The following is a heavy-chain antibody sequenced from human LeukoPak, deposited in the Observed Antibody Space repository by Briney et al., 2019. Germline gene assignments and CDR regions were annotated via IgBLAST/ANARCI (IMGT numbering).Heavy chain of an antibody. Sequence: GGSLRLSCAASGFTFSSYGMHWVRQAPGKGLEWVAVIWYDGSNKYYADSVKGRFTISRDNSKNTLYLQMNSLRAEDTAVYYCARGFYYDSSGADYWGQGTLVTVSP. V-gene: IGHV3-33*01. CDR2: IWYDGSNK. D-gene: IGHD3-22*01. CDR3: ARGFYYDSSGADY. J-gene: IGHJ4*02. CDR1: GFTFSSYG.